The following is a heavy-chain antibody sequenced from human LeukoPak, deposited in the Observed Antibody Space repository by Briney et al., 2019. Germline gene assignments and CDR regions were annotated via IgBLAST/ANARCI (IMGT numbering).Heavy chain of an antibody. V-gene: IGHV3-7*04. D-gene: IGHD3-22*01. J-gene: IGHJ4*02. Sequence: GGSLRLSCSASGFTMSNCWMTWVRQAPGKGLEWVANMNQDGSRIYYVDSVKGRFTISRDNAKNSLHLQMSSLRADDTAVYYCARDPPPDDTSGYLDYWGQGALVTVSS. CDR3: ARDPPPDDTSGYLDY. CDR2: MNQDGSRI. CDR1: GFTMSNCW.